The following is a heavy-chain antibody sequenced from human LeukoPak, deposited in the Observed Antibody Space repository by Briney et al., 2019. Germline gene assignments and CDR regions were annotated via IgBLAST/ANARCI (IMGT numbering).Heavy chain of an antibody. D-gene: IGHD2-2*01. CDR2: VIPILGTA. CDR3: AREEYCSSTSCYVDY. CDR1: GGTFSSYA. V-gene: IGHV1-69*13. J-gene: IGHJ4*02. Sequence: SVKVSCKASGGTFSSYAISWVRQAPGQGLEWMGGVIPILGTANYAQKFQGRVTITADESTSTAYMELSSLRSEDTAVYYCAREEYCSSTSCYVDYWGQGTLVTVSS.